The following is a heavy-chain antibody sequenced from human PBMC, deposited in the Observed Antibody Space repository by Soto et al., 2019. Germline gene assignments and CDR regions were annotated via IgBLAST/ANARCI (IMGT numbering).Heavy chain of an antibody. CDR2: ISAYNGNT. Sequence: GASVKVSCKASGYTFTSYFITWVGQAPGQGLEWMGWISAYNGNTNYAQMLQGRVTMTTDTSTATAYMEMTSLRSDDTAVYYCARQNYYSGMDVWGQGTTVTVSS. CDR1: GYTFTSYF. CDR3: ARQNYYSGMDV. J-gene: IGHJ6*02. V-gene: IGHV1-18*01.